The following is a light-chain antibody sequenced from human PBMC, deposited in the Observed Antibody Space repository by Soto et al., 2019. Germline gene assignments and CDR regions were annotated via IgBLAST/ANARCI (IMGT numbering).Light chain of an antibody. CDR2: AAS. V-gene: IGKV1-39*01. CDR1: QSISSY. Sequence: DIQMTQSPSSLSASVGDRVTLTCRASQSISSYLNWYQQKPGKAPKFLIYAASSLQSGVPSRFSGSGSGTDFTLTISSLQPEDFATYYCPQSYSTLKWTFGQGTKVEIK. J-gene: IGKJ1*01. CDR3: PQSYSTLKWT.